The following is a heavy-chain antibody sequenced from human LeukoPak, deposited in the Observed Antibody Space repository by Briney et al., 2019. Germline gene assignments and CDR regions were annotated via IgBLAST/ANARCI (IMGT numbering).Heavy chain of an antibody. V-gene: IGHV1-18*01. Sequence: ASVKVSCKASGYTFTNYGISWVRQAPGQGLEWMGWISAYNGNTNYAQKLQGRVTMTTDTSTSTAYMELRSLRSDDTAVYYCAREPGIASAGARYFQHWGQGTLVTVSS. CDR3: AREPGIASAGARYFQH. CDR1: GYTFTNYG. J-gene: IGHJ1*01. CDR2: ISAYNGNT. D-gene: IGHD6-13*01.